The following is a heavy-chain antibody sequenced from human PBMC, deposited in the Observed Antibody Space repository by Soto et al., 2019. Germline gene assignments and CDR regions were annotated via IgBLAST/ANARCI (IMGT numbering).Heavy chain of an antibody. V-gene: IGHV4-4*07. Sequence: SETLSLTCTFSGGSISSYYWSWIRQPAGKGLEWIGRIYTSGSTNYNPSLKSRVTMSVDTSKNQFSLKLSSVTAADTAVYYCARGEPRPPTSPYYYYGMDVWGQGTTVTVSS. CDR1: GGSISSYY. CDR3: ARGEPRPPTSPYYYYGMDV. CDR2: IYTSGST. J-gene: IGHJ6*02. D-gene: IGHD1-26*01.